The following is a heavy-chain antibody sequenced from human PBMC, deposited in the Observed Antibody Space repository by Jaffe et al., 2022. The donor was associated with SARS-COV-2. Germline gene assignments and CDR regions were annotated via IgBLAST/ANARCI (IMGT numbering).Heavy chain of an antibody. J-gene: IGHJ3*01. CDR3: AKEHCSAGRCYPLPDAFDV. V-gene: IGHV4-61*02. CDR1: GGSITNDNYY. CDR2: VDARHNT. D-gene: IGHD2-15*01. Sequence: QVQVQESGPGLVKPSETLILTCTVSGGSITNDNYYMSWIRQPGGRGLEWIGRVDARHNTDYSPSLKSRASITLHMSKNEVSLKLDSVTAADSAVYYCAKEHCSAGRCYPLPDAFDVWGPGTKVIVSS.